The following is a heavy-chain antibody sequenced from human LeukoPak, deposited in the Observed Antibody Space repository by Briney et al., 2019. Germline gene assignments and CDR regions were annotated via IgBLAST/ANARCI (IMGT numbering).Heavy chain of an antibody. CDR2: ISSSSYI. CDR1: GFTFSSYS. J-gene: IGHJ3*02. V-gene: IGHV3-21*01. CDR3: ARGWVGTSSAFDI. D-gene: IGHD1-26*01. Sequence: GGSLRLSCAASGFTFSSYSMNWVRQAPGKGLEWVSSISSSSYINYADSVKGRFTISRDNAKNSLYLQMNSLRAEDTAVYYCARGWVGTSSAFDIWGQGTMVTVSS.